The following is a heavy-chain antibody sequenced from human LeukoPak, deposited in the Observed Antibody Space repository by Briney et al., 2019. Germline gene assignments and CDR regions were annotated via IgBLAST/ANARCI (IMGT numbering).Heavy chain of an antibody. CDR2: IYYSGGT. CDR1: GGSISSSSYY. D-gene: IGHD6-19*01. V-gene: IGHV4-39*01. CDR3: ARINGEEWLVRGAFDY. Sequence: PSETLSLTCTASGGSISSSSYYWGWFRQPPGKGLAWIVSIYYSGGTYYNPSLKSRVTISVDTSKNQFSLKLSSVTAADTAVYYCARINGEEWLVRGAFDYWGQGTLVTVSS. J-gene: IGHJ4*02.